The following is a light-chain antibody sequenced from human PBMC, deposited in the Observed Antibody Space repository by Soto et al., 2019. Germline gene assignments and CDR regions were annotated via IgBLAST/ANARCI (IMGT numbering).Light chain of an antibody. CDR2: EVS. CDR3: SSYTSSSTLV. Sequence: QSVLTQPASVSRSPGQSLTISCTGTSSDVGGYNYVSWYQQHPGKAPKLMIYEVSNRPSGVSNRFSGSKSGNTASLTISGLQAEDEADYYCSSYTSSSTLVFGTGTKVTVL. V-gene: IGLV2-14*01. CDR1: SSDVGGYNY. J-gene: IGLJ1*01.